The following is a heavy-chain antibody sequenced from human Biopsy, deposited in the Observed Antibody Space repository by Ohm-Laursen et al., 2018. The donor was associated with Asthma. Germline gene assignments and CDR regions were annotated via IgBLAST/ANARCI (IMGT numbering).Heavy chain of an antibody. CDR1: GGTFNTYV. J-gene: IGHJ4*02. V-gene: IGHV1-69*01. CDR3: ARKAGSCISRTCYSLDF. CDR2: TNSVFGTI. D-gene: IGHD2-2*01. Sequence: SSVKVSCKSLGGTFNTYVIGWVRQAPGQGPEWMGGTNSVFGTITYPQKFQDRVTITADDSTSPVYMELSSMRSEDTAVYYCARKAGSCISRTCYSLDFWGQGTLVTVSS.